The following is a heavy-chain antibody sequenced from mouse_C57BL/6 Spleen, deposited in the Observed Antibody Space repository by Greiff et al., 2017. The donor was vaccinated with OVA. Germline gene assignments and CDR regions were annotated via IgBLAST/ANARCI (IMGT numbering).Heavy chain of an antibody. CDR1: GYSFTGYY. D-gene: IGHD2-12*01. CDR3: ARSYTPMDY. J-gene: IGHJ4*01. Sequence: VQLQQSGPELVKPGASVKISCKASGYSFTGYYMNWVKQSPEKSLEWIGEINPSTGGTTYNQKFKAKATLTVDKSSSTAYMQLKSLTSEDSAVYYCARSYTPMDYWGQGTSVTVSS. CDR2: INPSTGGT. V-gene: IGHV1-42*01.